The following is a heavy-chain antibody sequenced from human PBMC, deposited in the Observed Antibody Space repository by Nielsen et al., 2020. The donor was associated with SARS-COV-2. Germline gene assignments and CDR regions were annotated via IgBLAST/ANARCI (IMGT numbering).Heavy chain of an antibody. Sequence: SETLSLTCASSGDSVSSNSAAWNWIRQSPSRGLEWLGRTYYRSKWYNDYAVSVKSRITINPDTSKNQFSLHLNSVTPEDTAVYYCARARGAYGDYYYYYYTDVWGKGTTVTVSS. CDR1: GDSVSSNSAA. J-gene: IGHJ6*03. V-gene: IGHV6-1*01. CDR2: TYYRSKWYN. CDR3: ARARGAYGDYYYYYYTDV. D-gene: IGHD4-17*01.